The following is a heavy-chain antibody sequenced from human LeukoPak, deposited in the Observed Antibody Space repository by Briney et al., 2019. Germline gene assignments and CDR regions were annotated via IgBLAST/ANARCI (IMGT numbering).Heavy chain of an antibody. D-gene: IGHD2-2*01. J-gene: IGHJ5*02. CDR2: INPNSGGT. CDR1: GYTFTGYY. Sequence: ASVKVSCKASGYTFTGYYMRWVRQAPGQGLEWMGWINPNSGGTNYAQKFQGRVTMTRDTSISTAYMELSRLRSDDTAVYYCARLGYCSSTSCYMNWFDPWGQGTLVTVSS. CDR3: ARLGYCSSTSCYMNWFDP. V-gene: IGHV1-2*02.